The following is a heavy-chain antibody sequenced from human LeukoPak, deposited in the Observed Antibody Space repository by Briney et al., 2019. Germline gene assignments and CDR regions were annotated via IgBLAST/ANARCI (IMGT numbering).Heavy chain of an antibody. V-gene: IGHV1-18*01. CDR2: ISAYNGNI. CDR1: GYTFTSYG. J-gene: IGHJ5*02. CDR3: ARDRTILYGANWFDP. D-gene: IGHD1-1*01. Sequence: ASVKVSCKASGYTFTSYGISWVRQAPGQGLEWMGWISAYNGNINYAQKLQGRVTMTTDTSTSTAYMELRSLRSDDTAVYYCARDRTILYGANWFDPWGQGTLVTVSS.